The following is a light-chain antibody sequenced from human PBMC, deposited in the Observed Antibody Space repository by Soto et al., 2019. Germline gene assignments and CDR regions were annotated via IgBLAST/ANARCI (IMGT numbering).Light chain of an antibody. CDR2: GTS. J-gene: IGKJ1*01. CDR1: RSVSDTL. V-gene: IGKV3-20*01. Sequence: EIVLTQSPGTLSLSPGERATLSCRADRSVSDTLLTWLQQKPGQAPRLLIFGTSNRAPGIPDRFSGSGSGTDFTLTISRLEPDDFAVYYRQHYGDSSWTFGQGTKVDIK. CDR3: QHYGDSSWT.